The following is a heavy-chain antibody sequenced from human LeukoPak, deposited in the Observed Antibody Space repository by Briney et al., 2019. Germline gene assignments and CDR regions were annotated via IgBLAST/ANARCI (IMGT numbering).Heavy chain of an antibody. D-gene: IGHD6-13*01. V-gene: IGHV3-20*04. CDR1: GFTFDDYG. J-gene: IGHJ6*02. CDR3: AKDALIAAADYYGIDV. Sequence: PGGSLRLSCVASGFTFDDYGMSWVRQAPGKGLEWVSGINWNGGSTGYADSVKGRFTISRDNAKNSLYLQMNSLRAEDTAVYYCAKDALIAAADYYGIDVWGQGTTVTVSS. CDR2: INWNGGST.